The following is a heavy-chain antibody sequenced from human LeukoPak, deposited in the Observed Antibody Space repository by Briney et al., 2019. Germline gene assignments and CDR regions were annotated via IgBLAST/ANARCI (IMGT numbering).Heavy chain of an antibody. J-gene: IGHJ4*02. CDR1: GGSISSYY. CDR3: ARDRGGDGYNDYYFDY. D-gene: IGHD5-24*01. V-gene: IGHV4-59*01. CDR2: IYYSGST. Sequence: SETLSLTCTVSGGSISSYYWSWIRQPPGKGLEWMGYIYYSGSTNYNPSIKSRVTISVDTSKNQFSLKLSSVTAADTAVYYCARDRGGDGYNDYYFDYWGQGTLVTVSS.